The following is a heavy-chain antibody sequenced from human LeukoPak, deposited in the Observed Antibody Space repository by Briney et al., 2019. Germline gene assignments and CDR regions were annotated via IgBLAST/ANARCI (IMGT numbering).Heavy chain of an antibody. V-gene: IGHV3-30-3*01. CDR3: ARLEPAADYYYGMDV. J-gene: IGHJ6*02. D-gene: IGHD2-2*01. CDR2: ISYDGSNK. CDR1: GFTFSSYA. Sequence: GGSLRLSCAASGFTFSSYAMHWVRQAPGKGLEWVAVISYDGSNKYYADSVKGRFTISRDNSENTLYLQMNSLRAEDTAVYYCARLEPAADYYYGMDVWGQGTTVTVSS.